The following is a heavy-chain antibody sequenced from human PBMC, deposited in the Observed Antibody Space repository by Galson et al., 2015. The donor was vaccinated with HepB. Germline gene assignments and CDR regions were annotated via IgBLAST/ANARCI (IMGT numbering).Heavy chain of an antibody. J-gene: IGHJ4*02. CDR1: GYTFASYA. Sequence: SGKVCCKVSGYTFASYAMPWVRQAPGQRLEWMGWINAGNGNTKYSQKFQGRVTITRDTSASTAYMELSSLRSEDTAVYYCARGRYSSGCDTFDYWGQGTLVTVSS. D-gene: IGHD6-19*01. CDR3: ARGRYSSGCDTFDY. CDR2: INAGNGNT. V-gene: IGHV1-3*01.